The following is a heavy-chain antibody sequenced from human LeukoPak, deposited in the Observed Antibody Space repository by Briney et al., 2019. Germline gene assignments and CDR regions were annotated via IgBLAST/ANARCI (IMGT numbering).Heavy chain of an antibody. V-gene: IGHV1-18*04. CDR1: GYTFTSYY. Sequence: GASVKVSCKASGYTFTSYYMRWVRQAPGQGLEWMGWISAYNGNTNYAQKLQGRVTMTTDTSTSTAYMELRSLRSDDTAVYYCARDRIAAAGYYYYGMDVWGQGTTVTVSS. D-gene: IGHD6-13*01. CDR3: ARDRIAAAGYYYYGMDV. J-gene: IGHJ6*02. CDR2: ISAYNGNT.